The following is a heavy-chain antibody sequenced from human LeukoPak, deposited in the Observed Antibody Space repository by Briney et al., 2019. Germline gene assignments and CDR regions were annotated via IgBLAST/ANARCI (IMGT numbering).Heavy chain of an antibody. Sequence: GASVKVSCKASGYTFTSYYMHWVRQAPGQGLEWMGIINPSGGSTSYAQKFQGRVTMTRDTSTSTAYMELSSLRSEDTAVYYCAAGRTFTHWFDPWGQGTLVTVSS. V-gene: IGHV1-46*01. CDR2: INPSGGST. D-gene: IGHD2/OR15-2a*01. CDR1: GYTFTSYY. J-gene: IGHJ5*02. CDR3: AAGRTFTHWFDP.